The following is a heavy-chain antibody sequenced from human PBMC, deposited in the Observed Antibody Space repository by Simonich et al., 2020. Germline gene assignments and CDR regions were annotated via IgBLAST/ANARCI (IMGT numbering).Heavy chain of an antibody. CDR1: GFTFSSYW. J-gene: IGHJ5*02. V-gene: IGHV3-7*01. CDR3: ARDLESSSWYWFDP. D-gene: IGHD6-13*01. Sequence: EVQLVESGGGLVQPGGSLRLSCAASGFTFSSYWMSWVRQAPGKGEEGGANKKQDGSEKYYADSVKGRFTISRDNSKNTLYLQMNSLRAEDTAVYYCARDLESSSWYWFDPWGQGTLVTVSS. CDR2: KKQDGSEK.